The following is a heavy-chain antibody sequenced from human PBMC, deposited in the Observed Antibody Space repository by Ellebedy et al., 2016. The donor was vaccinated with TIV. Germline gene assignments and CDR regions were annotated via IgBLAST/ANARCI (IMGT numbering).Heavy chain of an antibody. CDR3: ARSGITIFGETDAFDM. CDR1: GGSLSSYY. J-gene: IGHJ3*02. V-gene: IGHV4-59*12. CDR2: IFHTGST. D-gene: IGHD3-3*01. Sequence: SETLSLTCTVSGGSLSSYYWSWIRQPPGRGLEWLGYIFHTGSTNYKASLRRRLTLSVDTSKNQFSLNLTSVTAADTAVYYCARSGITIFGETDAFDMWGQGTVVTVSS.